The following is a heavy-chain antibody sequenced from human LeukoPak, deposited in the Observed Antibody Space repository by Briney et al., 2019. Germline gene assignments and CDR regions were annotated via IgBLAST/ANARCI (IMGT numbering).Heavy chain of an antibody. CDR2: IYYSGST. D-gene: IGHD3-9*01. V-gene: IGHV4-39*02. J-gene: IGHJ5*02. Sequence: SETLSLTCSVSGGSISSSSYYWGWIRQPPGKGLERIGSIYYSGSTYDNPALKSRVTISVDTSKTHFSLTLSSVSPADTAVYYCARERTYYDILTGYATPNWFDPWSQGTLVTVSS. CDR3: ARERTYYDILTGYATPNWFDP. CDR1: GGSISSSSYY.